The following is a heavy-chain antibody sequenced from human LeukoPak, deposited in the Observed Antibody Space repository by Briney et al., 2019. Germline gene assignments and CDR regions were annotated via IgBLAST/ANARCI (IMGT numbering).Heavy chain of an antibody. CDR2: IYYSGST. V-gene: IGHV4-61*01. J-gene: IGHJ4*02. Sequence: SETLSLTCTVSGGSVSSGSYYWSWLRQPPGKGLEWIGYIYYSGSTNYNPSLKSRVTISVDTSKNQFSLKLSSVTAADTAVYYCASGAGYSSGWYPRLFDYWGQGTLVTVSS. CDR1: GGSVSSGSYY. CDR3: ASGAGYSSGWYPRLFDY. D-gene: IGHD6-19*01.